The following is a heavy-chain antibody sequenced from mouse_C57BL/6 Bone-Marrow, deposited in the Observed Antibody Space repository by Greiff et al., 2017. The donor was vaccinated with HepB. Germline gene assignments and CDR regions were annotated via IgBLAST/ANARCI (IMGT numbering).Heavy chain of an antibody. V-gene: IGHV3-3*01. Sequence: EVQRVESGPSLVRPSQTLSLTCTVTGFSINSDCYWIWIRQFPGNKLEYIGYTFYSGITYYNPSLESRTYITRDTSKNQFSLKLSSVTTEDTATYYWARDREGYGYWYFDVWGTGTTVTVSS. CDR2: TFYSGIT. D-gene: IGHD1-1*02. CDR3: ARDREGYGYWYFDV. CDR1: GFSINSDCY. J-gene: IGHJ1*03.